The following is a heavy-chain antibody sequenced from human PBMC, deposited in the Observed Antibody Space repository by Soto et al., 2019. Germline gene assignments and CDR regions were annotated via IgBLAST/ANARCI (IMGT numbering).Heavy chain of an antibody. Sequence: QVQLQESGPGLVQPSQTLSLSCTVSGGSISGGGYYWNWIRQLPGKVLEWIGYMYYNGNTYYNPSLQSRVTISVGPSHDQFSLRLTSVTAADTAVYFCARDGGYCSSIGCQNPFDHWGQGTLVTVSS. V-gene: IGHV4-31*03. D-gene: IGHD2-2*01. CDR2: MYYNGNT. CDR1: GGSISGGGYY. J-gene: IGHJ4*02. CDR3: ARDGGYCSSIGCQNPFDH.